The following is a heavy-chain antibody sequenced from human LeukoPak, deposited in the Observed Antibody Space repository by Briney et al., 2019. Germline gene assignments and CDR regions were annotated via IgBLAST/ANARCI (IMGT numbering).Heavy chain of an antibody. D-gene: IGHD3-22*01. J-gene: IGHJ4*02. Sequence: PSETLSLTCTVSGGSISSSNYYWSWIRQPAGKGLEWIGRIYTSGSTNYNPSLKSRVTMSVDTSKNQFSLKLSSVTAADTAVYYCARVTGYMIEDYFDYWGQGTLVTVSS. V-gene: IGHV4-61*02. CDR1: GGSISSSNYY. CDR2: IYTSGST. CDR3: ARVTGYMIEDYFDY.